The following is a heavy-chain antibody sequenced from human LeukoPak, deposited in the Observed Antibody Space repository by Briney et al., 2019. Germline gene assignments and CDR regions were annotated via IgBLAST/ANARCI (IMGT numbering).Heavy chain of an antibody. CDR2: IGSSGGTI. J-gene: IGHJ4*02. CDR3: ARVRSYGDSDY. Sequence: GRSLRLSCTASGFTFGDYAMSWVRQAPGKGLEWVSYIGSSGGTIYYADSVKGRFTISRDNAKNALYLQMTSLRAEDTAVYYCARVRSYGDSDYWGQGTLVTVSS. V-gene: IGHV3-11*01. D-gene: IGHD4-17*01. CDR1: GFTFGDYA.